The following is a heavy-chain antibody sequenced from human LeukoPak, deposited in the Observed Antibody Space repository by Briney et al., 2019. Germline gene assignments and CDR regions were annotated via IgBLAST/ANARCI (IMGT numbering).Heavy chain of an antibody. CDR1: GFTFSSYG. CDR3: AKVKTGIAVAGSGFQH. V-gene: IGHV3-30*18. CDR2: ISYDGSNK. D-gene: IGHD6-19*01. J-gene: IGHJ1*01. Sequence: GRSLRLSCAASGFTFSSYGMHWVRQAPGKGLEWVAVISYDGSNKYYADSVKGRFTISRDNSKNTLYLQMNSLRAEDTAVYYCAKVKTGIAVAGSGFQHWGQGTLVTVSS.